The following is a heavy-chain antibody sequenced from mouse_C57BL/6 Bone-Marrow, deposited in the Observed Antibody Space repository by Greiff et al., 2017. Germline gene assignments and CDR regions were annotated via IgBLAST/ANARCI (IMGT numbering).Heavy chain of an antibody. CDR2: ISDGGSYT. CDR3: ARKIYYSNYYIDY. Sequence: EVQRVESGGGLVKPGGSLKLSCAASGFTFSSYAMSWVRQTPEKRLEWVATISDGGSYTYYPDNVKGRFTISRDKAKNNLYLQMSHLKSEDTAMYYCARKIYYSNYYIDYWGQGTSLTVSS. D-gene: IGHD2-5*01. CDR1: GFTFSSYA. J-gene: IGHJ2*02. V-gene: IGHV5-4*01.